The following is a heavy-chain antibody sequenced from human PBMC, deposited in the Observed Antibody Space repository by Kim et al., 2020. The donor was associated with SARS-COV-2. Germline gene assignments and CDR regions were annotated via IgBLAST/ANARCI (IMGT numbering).Heavy chain of an antibody. J-gene: IGHJ5*02. CDR3: ARITGIRIDNSNNWYLWFDP. Sequence: SETLSLTCIVSGGSTSGYWWNWIRQPAEKGLEWIGRIYSSGLTDYNPSLKSRVTMSLDTSKNQFSLKLSSVTAADTAVYYCARITGIRIDNSNNWYLWFDPWGLGTLVTVSS. D-gene: IGHD6-13*01. V-gene: IGHV4-4*07. CDR2: IYSSGLT. CDR1: GGSTSGYW.